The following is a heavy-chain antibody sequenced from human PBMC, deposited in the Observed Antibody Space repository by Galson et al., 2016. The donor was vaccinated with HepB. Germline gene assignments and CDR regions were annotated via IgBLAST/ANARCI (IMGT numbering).Heavy chain of an antibody. V-gene: IGHV3-21*06. Sequence: SLRLSCAASGFTFSDYTMNWVRQAPGRGLEWVSSISRRISFIDYAHAVQGRVTITRDNANNTPYLQMNSLRADDTAIYYCASERGHWGQGALVTVSS. CDR2: ISRRISFI. CDR1: GFTFSDYT. J-gene: IGHJ4*02. CDR3: ASERGH.